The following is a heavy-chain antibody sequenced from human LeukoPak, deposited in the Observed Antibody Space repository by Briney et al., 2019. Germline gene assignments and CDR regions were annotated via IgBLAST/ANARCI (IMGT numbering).Heavy chain of an antibody. D-gene: IGHD3-9*01. CDR1: GLTFSTYT. Sequence: GGSLRLSCAASGLTFSTYTMNWVRQAPGKGLGWVSSISSGSSYIYYADSMKGRFTVSRDNAKNSLCLQMNSLKAEDTAVYFCASHYDIDYWGQGTLVTVSS. CDR3: ASHYDIDY. V-gene: IGHV3-21*06. CDR2: ISSGSSYI. J-gene: IGHJ4*02.